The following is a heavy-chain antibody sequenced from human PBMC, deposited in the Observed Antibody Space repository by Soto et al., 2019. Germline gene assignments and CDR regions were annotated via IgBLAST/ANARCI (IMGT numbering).Heavy chain of an antibody. Sequence: PSETLSLTCAVYGGSFSGYYWSWIRQPPGKGLEWIGEINHSGSTNYNPSLKSRVTISVDTSKNQFSLKLSSVTAADTAVYYCARGPVYGDYDYWGQGTLVTVSS. CDR2: INHSGST. CDR3: ARGPVYGDYDY. D-gene: IGHD4-17*01. J-gene: IGHJ4*02. V-gene: IGHV4-34*01. CDR1: GGSFSGYY.